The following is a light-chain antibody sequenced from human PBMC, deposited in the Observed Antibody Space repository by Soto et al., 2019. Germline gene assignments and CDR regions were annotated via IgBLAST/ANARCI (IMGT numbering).Light chain of an antibody. CDR1: HSINNY. CDR2: AAS. J-gene: IGKJ1*01. CDR3: QQSYNTPWK. Sequence: DIHMTQSPSSLSASVGDRVNITRRPSHSINNYLNWYQQKPGKAPKLLIYAASNLQSGVPSRFSGSGSGAYFTLTVSSLQPEDFATYLCQQSYNTPWKFGQGTKV. V-gene: IGKV1-39*01.